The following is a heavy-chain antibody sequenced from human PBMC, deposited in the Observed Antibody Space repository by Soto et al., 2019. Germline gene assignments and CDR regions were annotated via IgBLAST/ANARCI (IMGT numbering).Heavy chain of an antibody. CDR2: ISAYNGNT. V-gene: IGHV1-18*04. J-gene: IGHJ5*02. CDR3: ARDFWSGPNWFDP. Sequence: ASVKVSCKASGYTFTKYAIQWVRQAPGQGLEWMGWISAYNGNTNYAQKLQGRVTMTTDTSTSTAYMELRSLRSDDTAVYYCARDFWSGPNWFDPWGQGTLVTVSS. CDR1: GYTFTKYA. D-gene: IGHD3-3*01.